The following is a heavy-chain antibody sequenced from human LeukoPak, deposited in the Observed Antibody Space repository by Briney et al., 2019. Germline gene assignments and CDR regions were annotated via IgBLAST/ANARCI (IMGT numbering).Heavy chain of an antibody. J-gene: IGHJ4*02. CDR3: ARDRNLYTSILTFDY. D-gene: IGHD1-14*01. CDR2: IYYSGST. V-gene: IGHV4-39*07. CDR1: GGSISSSSYY. Sequence: PSKTLSLTCTVSGGSISSSSYYWGWIRQPPGKGLDWIGSIYYSGSTYYNPSLKSRVTISVDTSKNQFSLKVNSVTAADTAVYYCARDRNLYTSILTFDYWGQGTLVTVSS.